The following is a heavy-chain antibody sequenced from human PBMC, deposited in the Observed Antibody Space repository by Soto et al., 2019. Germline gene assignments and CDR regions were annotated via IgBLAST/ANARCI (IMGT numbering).Heavy chain of an antibody. CDR2: INTNTGNP. J-gene: IGHJ5*02. CDR3: ARELDCGGDCYSTS. Sequence: QVQLVQSGSELKKPGASVKVSCKASGYTFTSYAMNLVRQAPGQGLEWMGWINTNTGNPTYAQGFTGRFVFSLDTSVSTAYLQICSLKAEDTAVYYCARELDCGGDCYSTSWGQGTLVTVSS. D-gene: IGHD2-21*02. V-gene: IGHV7-4-1*01. CDR1: GYTFTSYA.